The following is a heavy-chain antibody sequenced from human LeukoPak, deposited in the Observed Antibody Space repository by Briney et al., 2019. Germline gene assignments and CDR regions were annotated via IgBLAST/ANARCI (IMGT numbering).Heavy chain of an antibody. Sequence: ASVKVSFKASGYTFTSYYMHWVRQAPGQGLEWMGIINPSGGSTSYAQKFQGRVTMSRDTSTSTVYMELSSLRSEDTAFYYCATDHSMANTAWWFDPWGQGTLVTVSS. D-gene: IGHD5-24*01. J-gene: IGHJ5*02. CDR1: GYTFTSYY. V-gene: IGHV1-46*01. CDR3: ATDHSMANTAWWFDP. CDR2: INPSGGST.